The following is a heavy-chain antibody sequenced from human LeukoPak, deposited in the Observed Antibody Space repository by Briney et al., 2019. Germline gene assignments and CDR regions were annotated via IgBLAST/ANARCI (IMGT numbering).Heavy chain of an antibody. CDR3: ARELVVPAAMAPSAFDI. CDR2: HSSIYGTA. Sequence: SVKLSCKASGHTFSSYAIRWAPQAPRKALEWRGEHSSIYGTANYEQKFQGRVTITADEYTSTAYMELSSLRSEDTVVYYCARELVVPAAMAPSAFDIWGEGTMVTVSS. V-gene: IGHV1-69*13. D-gene: IGHD2-2*01. J-gene: IGHJ3*02. CDR1: GHTFSSYA.